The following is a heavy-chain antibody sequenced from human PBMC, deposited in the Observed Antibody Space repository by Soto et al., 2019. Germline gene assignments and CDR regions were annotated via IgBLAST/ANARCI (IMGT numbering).Heavy chain of an antibody. J-gene: IGHJ4*02. CDR3: AKDASVSSYLFDY. CDR1: GFTFDDYA. D-gene: IGHD6-13*01. Sequence: PGGSLRLSCAASGFTFDDYAMHWVRQAPGKGLEWVSGISWNSGSIGYADSVKGRFTISRDNAKNSLYLQMNSLRAEDTALYYCAKDASVSSYLFDYWGQGTLGTV. V-gene: IGHV3-9*01. CDR2: ISWNSGSI.